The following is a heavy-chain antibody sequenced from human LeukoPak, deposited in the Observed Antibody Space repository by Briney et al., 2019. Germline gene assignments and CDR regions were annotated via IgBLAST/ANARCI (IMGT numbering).Heavy chain of an antibody. CDR1: GFTVSSNY. J-gene: IGHJ4*02. V-gene: IGHV3-66*01. CDR3: ARKSGYSGYGSDY. Sequence: PGGSLRPSCAASGFTVSSNYMSWVRQAPGKGLEWVSVIYSGGSTYYADSVKGRFTISRDNSKNTLYRQMNSLRAEDTAVYYCARKSGYSGYGSDYWGQGTLVTVSS. D-gene: IGHD5-12*01. CDR2: IYSGGST.